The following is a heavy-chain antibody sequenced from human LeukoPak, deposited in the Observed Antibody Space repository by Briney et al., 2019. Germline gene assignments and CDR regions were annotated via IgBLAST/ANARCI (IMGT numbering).Heavy chain of an antibody. CDR3: AKILKSRITMIVVVPYFDY. Sequence: GGSLRLSCAASGFTFSSYAMSWVRQAPGKGLEWVSAISGSGGSTYYADAVKGRFTISRDNSKNTLYLQMNSLRAEDTAVYYCAKILKSRITMIVVVPYFDYWGQGTLVTVSS. D-gene: IGHD3-22*01. J-gene: IGHJ4*02. CDR2: ISGSGGST. CDR1: GFTFSSYA. V-gene: IGHV3-23*01.